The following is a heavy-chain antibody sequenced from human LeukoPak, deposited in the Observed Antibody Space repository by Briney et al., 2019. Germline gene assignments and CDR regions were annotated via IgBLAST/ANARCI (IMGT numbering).Heavy chain of an antibody. J-gene: IGHJ4*02. CDR3: AGGDSNGLFDY. V-gene: IGHV1-45*02. D-gene: IGHD3-22*01. Sequence: ASVKVSCKASGYTFTYRYLHWVRQAPGQALEWMGWITPFNGNTNYAQKFQDRVTITRDRSMSTAYMELSSLRPEDTAMYYCAGGDSNGLFDYWGQGTLVTVSS. CDR1: GYTFTYRY. CDR2: ITPFNGNT.